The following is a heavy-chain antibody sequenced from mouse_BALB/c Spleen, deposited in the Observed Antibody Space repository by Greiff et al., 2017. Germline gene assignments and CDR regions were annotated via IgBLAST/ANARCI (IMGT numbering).Heavy chain of an antibody. V-gene: IGHV7-3*02. Sequence: EVQLVESGGGLVQPGGSLRLSCATSGFTFTDYYMSWVRQPPGKALEWLGFIRNKANGYTTEYSASVKGRFTISRDNSQSILYLQMNTLRAEDSATYYCARAPGDYWGQGTTLTVSS. CDR1: GFTFTDYY. J-gene: IGHJ2*01. CDR3: ARAPGDY. CDR2: IRNKANGYTT.